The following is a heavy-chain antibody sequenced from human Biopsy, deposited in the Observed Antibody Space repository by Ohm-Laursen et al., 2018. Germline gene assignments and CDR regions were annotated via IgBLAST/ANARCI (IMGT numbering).Heavy chain of an antibody. CDR2: IRSKAKSYAT. CDR3: AVEYYDSSGYYNPKWFNP. CDR1: GFTFSASA. J-gene: IGHJ5*02. Sequence: GSLRLSCAASGFTFSASAVHWVRQASGKGLEWVGRIRSKAKSYATAYAASVTGRFTISRDDSKNTTYLQMNSLRAEDTAFYYCAVEYYDSSGYYNPKWFNPWGQGTLVTVSS. D-gene: IGHD3-22*01. V-gene: IGHV3-73*01.